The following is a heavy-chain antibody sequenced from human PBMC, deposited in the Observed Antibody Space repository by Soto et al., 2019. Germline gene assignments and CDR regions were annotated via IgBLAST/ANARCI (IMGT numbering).Heavy chain of an antibody. CDR3: ARDHAYSSFDY. CDR1: GFTFTNSW. CDR2: INVDGSEK. D-gene: IGHD5-18*01. V-gene: IGHV3-7*04. Sequence: GGSLRLSCVASGFTFTNSWMTWVRQAPGKGPEWVANINVDGSEKYYVDSVKGRFTISRDNARNSLSLQMNSLRAEDTAAYYCARDHAYSSFDYWGQGTLVTVSS. J-gene: IGHJ4*02.